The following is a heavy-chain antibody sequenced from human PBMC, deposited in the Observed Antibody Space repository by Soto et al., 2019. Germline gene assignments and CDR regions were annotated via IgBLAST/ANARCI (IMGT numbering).Heavy chain of an antibody. CDR3: AKEVQNYGYYDF. CDR1: GFSFSSYA. V-gene: IGHV3-23*01. D-gene: IGHD3-10*01. J-gene: IGHJ4*02. Sequence: EVHLLESGGGLVQPGGSMRLSCAASGFSFSSYAMSWVRQAPGKGLGWVSAISGRGDSTYYADSVRGRFTISRDNSRSTLYLQMYSLRADDTAVYYCAKEVQNYGYYDFWGQGTLVTVSS. CDR2: ISGRGDST.